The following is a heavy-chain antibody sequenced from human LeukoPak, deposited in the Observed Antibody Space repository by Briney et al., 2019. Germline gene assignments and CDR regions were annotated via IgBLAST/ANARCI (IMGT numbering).Heavy chain of an antibody. V-gene: IGHV4-34*01. J-gene: IGHJ5*02. D-gene: IGHD3-10*01. CDR1: GGSFSGYY. Sequence: SETLSLTCAVNGGSFSGYYWTWIRQSPGKGLEWIGEINHSGSTNYNPSLKSRVTISVDTSKNQFSLKLSSVTAADTAVYYCARRKGYYYGSGSYLSRNWFDPWGQGTLVTVSS. CDR2: INHSGST. CDR3: ARRKGYYYGSGSYLSRNWFDP.